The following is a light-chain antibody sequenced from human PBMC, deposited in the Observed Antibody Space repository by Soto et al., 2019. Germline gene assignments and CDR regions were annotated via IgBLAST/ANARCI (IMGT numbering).Light chain of an antibody. Sequence: IVLTQSPGTLSLSPWERATLSCRASQTISGTLAWYQQKPGQAPRLLIYGASTRATGIPARFSGSGSGTEFTLTISSLQSEDFAVYYCQQYNNWPRRTFGQGTKVDIK. J-gene: IGKJ1*01. CDR3: QQYNNWPRRT. CDR1: QTISGT. V-gene: IGKV3-15*01. CDR2: GAS.